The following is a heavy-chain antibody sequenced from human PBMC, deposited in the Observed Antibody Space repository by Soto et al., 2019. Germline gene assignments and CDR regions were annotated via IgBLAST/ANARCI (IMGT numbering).Heavy chain of an antibody. Sequence: GGTRRLSCAASGCTSSSYSRNRVRQAPGKVLEWVSSISSSSSYRYYAASVNGRFTSSRDNAKNSLYLQMNSLRAEDTAVYYCARDGIAVAAGDYWGQGTXVTVSS. CDR1: GCTSSSYS. CDR3: ARDGIAVAAGDY. J-gene: IGHJ4*02. CDR2: ISSSSSYR. V-gene: IGHV3-21*01. D-gene: IGHD6-19*01.